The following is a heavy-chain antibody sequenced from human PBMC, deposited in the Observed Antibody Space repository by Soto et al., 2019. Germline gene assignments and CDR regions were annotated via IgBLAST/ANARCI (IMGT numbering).Heavy chain of an antibody. D-gene: IGHD5-12*01. V-gene: IGHV3-48*02. CDR1: GFTFSSYR. Sequence: EVQLVESGGGLVQPGGSLRLSCAASGFTFSSYRMNWVLQAPGKGLEWVSYISSSSSTIYYADSVKGRFTISRDNAKNSLYLQMNSLRDEDTAVYYCAREEDGYKYGIYDYWGQGTLVTVSS. J-gene: IGHJ4*02. CDR2: ISSSSSTI. CDR3: AREEDGYKYGIYDY.